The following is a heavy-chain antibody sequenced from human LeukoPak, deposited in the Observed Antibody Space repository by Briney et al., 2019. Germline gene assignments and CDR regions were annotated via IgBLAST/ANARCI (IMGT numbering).Heavy chain of an antibody. CDR3: ARGWDSSSWYDY. CDR1: GGTFSSYA. J-gene: IGHJ4*02. V-gene: IGHV1-8*03. CDR2: MNPNSGNT. Sequence: GSSVKVSCKASGGTFSSYAINWVRQATGQGLEWMGWMNPNSGNTGYAQKFQGRVTITRNTSISTAYMELSSLRSEDTAVYYCARGWDSSSWYDYWGQGTLVTVSS. D-gene: IGHD6-13*01.